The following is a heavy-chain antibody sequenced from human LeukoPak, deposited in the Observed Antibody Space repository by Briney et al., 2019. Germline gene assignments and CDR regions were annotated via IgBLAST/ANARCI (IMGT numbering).Heavy chain of an antibody. CDR2: IYTSGST. D-gene: IGHD4-17*01. Sequence: SETLSLTCTVSGGSISSYCWSWIRQPAGKGLEWIGRIYTSGSTNYNPSLKSRVTMSVDTSKNQFSLKLSSVTAADTAVYYCARDSHYGDYYDAFDIWGQGTMVTVSS. CDR1: GGSISSYC. V-gene: IGHV4-4*07. J-gene: IGHJ3*02. CDR3: ARDSHYGDYYDAFDI.